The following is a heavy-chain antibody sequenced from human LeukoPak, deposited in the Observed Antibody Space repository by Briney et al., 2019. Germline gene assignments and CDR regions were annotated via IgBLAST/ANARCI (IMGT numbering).Heavy chain of an antibody. CDR3: ARGRGGWTLNWFDP. CDR1: GFTVSSNY. Sequence: GGSLRLSWAASGFTVSSNYMSWVRQAPGKGLEWVSVIYSGGSTYYADSVKGRFTISRDNSKNTLYLQMNSLRAEDTAVYYCARGRGGWTLNWFDPWGQGTLVTVSS. CDR2: IYSGGST. V-gene: IGHV3-53*01. J-gene: IGHJ5*02. D-gene: IGHD6-19*01.